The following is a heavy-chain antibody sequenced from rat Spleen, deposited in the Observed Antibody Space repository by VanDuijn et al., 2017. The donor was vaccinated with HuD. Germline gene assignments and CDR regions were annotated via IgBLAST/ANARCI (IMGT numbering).Heavy chain of an antibody. CDR1: GFSFSKYG. CDR2: ISYGDSSGHSST. Sequence: EVQLVESGGGLVQPGRSLKLSCAASGFSFSKYGMHWIRQAPTKGLEWVATISYGDSSGHSSTYYRDSVKGRFTISRANAKSTLNLQMDSLRSEDTATYYCARRHYGYTDYFDYWGQGVMVTVSS. V-gene: IGHV5-19*01. CDR3: ARRHYGYTDYFDY. J-gene: IGHJ2*01. D-gene: IGHD1-9*01.